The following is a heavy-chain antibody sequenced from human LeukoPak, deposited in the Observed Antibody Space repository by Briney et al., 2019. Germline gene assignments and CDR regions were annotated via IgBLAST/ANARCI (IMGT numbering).Heavy chain of an antibody. Sequence: ASVKVSCKASGYSFSGYFIHWVRQAPGQGLEWMGRINPNNRDTIYAQKFQGRVTMTRDTSISTAYMELSRPRSDDTAVYYCARVSMAVAGLLDYWGQGTLLTVSS. V-gene: IGHV1-2*06. CDR3: ARVSMAVAGLLDY. CDR1: GYSFSGYF. J-gene: IGHJ4*02. CDR2: INPNNRDT. D-gene: IGHD6-19*01.